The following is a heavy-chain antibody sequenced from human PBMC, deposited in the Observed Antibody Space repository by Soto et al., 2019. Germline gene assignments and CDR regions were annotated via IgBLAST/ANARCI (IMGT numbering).Heavy chain of an antibody. V-gene: IGHV3-13*01. Sequence: GGSVGLSCAASGVTFSSYDMQWVRQGTGKGLEWVSAIGTAGDTYYPGSVKGRFTISRENAKNSLYLQMNSLRAGDTAVYYCARQYGGDAADAFDIWGQGTMVT. CDR3: ARQYGGDAADAFDI. J-gene: IGHJ3*02. CDR1: GVTFSSYD. CDR2: IGTAGDT. D-gene: IGHD4-17*01.